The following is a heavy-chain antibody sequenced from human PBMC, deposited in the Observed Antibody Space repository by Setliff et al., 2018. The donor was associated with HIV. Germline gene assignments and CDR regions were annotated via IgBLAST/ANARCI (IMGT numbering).Heavy chain of an antibody. CDR1: GFSLSTSGVG. D-gene: IGHD3-10*01. CDR3: AHTPVSRNEYFFDY. V-gene: IGHV2-5*01. Sequence: VSGPTLVNPTQTLTLTCTFSGFSLSTSGVGVGWIRQPPGKALEWLAVIYWNDNKPYTPSLRSRLTVIRDTSKNQVVLTMTNMDPVDTATYFCAHTPVSRNEYFFDYWGQGTLVTVSS. CDR2: IYWNDNK. J-gene: IGHJ4*02.